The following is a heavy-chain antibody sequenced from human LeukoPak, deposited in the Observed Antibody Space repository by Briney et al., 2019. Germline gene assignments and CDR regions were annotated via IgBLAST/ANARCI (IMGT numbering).Heavy chain of an antibody. CDR2: IYHSGST. Sequence: SETLSLTCTVSGYSISSGYYWGWIRQPPGKGLEWIGSIYHSGSTYYNPSLKSRVTISVDTSKNQFSLKLSSVTAADTAVYYCARDPTNFDWLDWYFDLWGRGTLVTVSS. J-gene: IGHJ2*01. V-gene: IGHV4-38-2*02. CDR1: GYSISSGYY. CDR3: ARDPTNFDWLDWYFDL. D-gene: IGHD3-9*01.